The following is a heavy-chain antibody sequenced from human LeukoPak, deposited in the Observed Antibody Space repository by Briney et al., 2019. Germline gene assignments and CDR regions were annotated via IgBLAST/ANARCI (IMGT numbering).Heavy chain of an antibody. Sequence: ASVKVSCEASGYTFTGYYIHWVRQAPGQGLEWMGWINPNSGDTNYAQQFQGRVTMTRDTSISTAYMELSRLRSNDTAVFYCARSDRWLQPVDYWGQGTLVTVSS. CDR3: ARSDRWLQPVDY. V-gene: IGHV1-2*02. CDR2: INPNSGDT. D-gene: IGHD5-24*01. CDR1: GYTFTGYY. J-gene: IGHJ4*02.